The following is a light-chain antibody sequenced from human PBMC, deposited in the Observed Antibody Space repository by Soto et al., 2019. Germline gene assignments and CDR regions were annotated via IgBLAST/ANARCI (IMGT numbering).Light chain of an antibody. Sequence: PVERATLSCRASERIYSAYLGWYQQKPGQAPRLLIYGTSSRAPGIPARFSGSGSGTEFTLTISSLQSEDFAIYYCQHYNNWPPWTFGQGTKVDI. V-gene: IGKV3-15*01. CDR3: QHYNNWPPWT. CDR2: GTS. CDR1: ERIYSAY. J-gene: IGKJ1*01.